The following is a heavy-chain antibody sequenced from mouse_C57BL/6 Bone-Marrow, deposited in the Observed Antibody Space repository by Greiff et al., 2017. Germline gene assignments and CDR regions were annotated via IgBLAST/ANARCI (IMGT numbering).Heavy chain of an antibody. CDR1: GYTFTDHT. D-gene: IGHD1-1*01. Sequence: QVQLQQSDAELVKPGASVKISCKVSGYTFTDHTIHWMKQRPEQGLEWIGYIYPRDGSTTYNEKFKGKATLTADKSSRTAYMQLNSLTSEDSAVYFCARGGYYGSSCYFDYWGQGTTLTVSS. CDR2: IYPRDGST. J-gene: IGHJ2*01. V-gene: IGHV1-78*01. CDR3: ARGGYYGSSCYFDY.